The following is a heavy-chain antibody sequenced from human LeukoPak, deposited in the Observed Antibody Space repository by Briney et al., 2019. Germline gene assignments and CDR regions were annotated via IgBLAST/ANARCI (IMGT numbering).Heavy chain of an antibody. V-gene: IGHV4-59*01. CDR2: IYYSGST. Sequence: SETLSLTCTVSGGSISSYYWGWIRQPPGKGLEWIGYIYYSGSTNYNPSLKSRVTISVDASKNQFFLKLSSVTAADTAVYYCARGGSYYGYFDCWGQGTLVTVSS. J-gene: IGHJ4*02. CDR3: ARGGSYYGYFDC. D-gene: IGHD1-26*01. CDR1: GGSISSYY.